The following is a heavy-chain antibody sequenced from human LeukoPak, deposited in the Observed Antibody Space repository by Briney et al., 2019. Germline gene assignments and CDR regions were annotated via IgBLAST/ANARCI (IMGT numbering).Heavy chain of an antibody. D-gene: IGHD3-3*01. CDR2: IYYSGST. CDR1: GGSISSYY. J-gene: IGHJ5*02. Sequence: SETLSLTCTVSGGSISSYYWSWIRQPPGKGLEWIGYIYYSGSTNYNPSLKSRVTISVDTSKNQFSLKLSSVTAADTAVYYCARHEGSITIFGVANLNNWFDPGAREPWSPSPQ. V-gene: IGHV4-59*08. CDR3: ARHEGSITIFGVANLNNWFDP.